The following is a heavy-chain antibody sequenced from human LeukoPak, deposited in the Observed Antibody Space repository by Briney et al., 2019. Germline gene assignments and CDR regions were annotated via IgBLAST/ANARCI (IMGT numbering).Heavy chain of an antibody. V-gene: IGHV3-21*04. CDR3: ARDTMVRGVIITFIDY. J-gene: IGHJ4*02. CDR2: ISSSSSYI. D-gene: IGHD3-10*01. CDR1: GFTFSSYS. Sequence: PGGSLRLSCAASGFTFSSYSMNWVRQAPGKGLEWVSSISSSSSYIYYADSVKGRFTISRDNAKNSLYLQMNSLRAEDTAVYYCARDTMVRGVIITFIDYWGQGTLVTVSS.